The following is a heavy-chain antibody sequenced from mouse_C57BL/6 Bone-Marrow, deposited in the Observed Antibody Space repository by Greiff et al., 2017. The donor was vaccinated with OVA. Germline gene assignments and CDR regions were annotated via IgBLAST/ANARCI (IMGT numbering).Heavy chain of an antibody. D-gene: IGHD2-1*01. CDR1: GYAFSSYW. J-gene: IGHJ3*01. V-gene: IGHV1-80*01. Sequence: VQLQESGAELVKPGASVKISCKASGYAFSSYWMNWVKQRPGKGLEWIGQIYPGDGDTNYNGKFKGKATLTADKSSSTAYMQLSSLTSEDSAVYFGARKGASDCDNFWFAYWGQGTLVTVSA. CDR2: IYPGDGDT. CDR3: ARKGASDCDNFWFAY.